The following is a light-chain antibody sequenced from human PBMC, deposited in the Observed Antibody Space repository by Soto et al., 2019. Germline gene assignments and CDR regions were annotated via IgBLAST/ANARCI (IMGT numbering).Light chain of an antibody. V-gene: IGLV2-14*01. CDR3: SSYTSSNTLV. CDR2: EVT. J-gene: IGLJ1*01. Sequence: QSALTQPASVSGSPGQSITISCTGGSSDIGGYNYVSWFQQRPGKVPKLMIYEVTNRPSGVSNRFSGSKSGSTASLTISGLQAEDEADYYCSSYTSSNTLVFGTGTKVTVL. CDR1: SSDIGGYNY.